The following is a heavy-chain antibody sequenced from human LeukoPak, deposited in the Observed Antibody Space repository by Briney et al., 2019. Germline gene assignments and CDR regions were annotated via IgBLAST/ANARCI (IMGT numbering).Heavy chain of an antibody. D-gene: IGHD5-12*01. J-gene: IGHJ4*02. CDR1: GFTFSNYA. CDR3: AKDAVATMANFDD. CDR2: ISGRDGTT. V-gene: IGHV3-23*01. Sequence: GGSLRLSCVASGFTFSNYAMSWVRQARGKGLEWVSAISGRDGTTYYADSVKGRFTISRDNFKNTLYLQMNSLRAEDSAVYYCAKDAVATMANFDDWGQGTLVSVSS.